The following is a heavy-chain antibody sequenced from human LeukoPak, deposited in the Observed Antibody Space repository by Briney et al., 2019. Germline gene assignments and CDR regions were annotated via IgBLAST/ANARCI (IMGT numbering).Heavy chain of an antibody. CDR1: GYTFTSCG. V-gene: IGHV1-18*01. D-gene: IGHD3-10*01. CDR2: ISAYNGNT. CDR3: ARVPDDYGSGYSAFDI. J-gene: IGHJ3*02. Sequence: ASVKVSCKASGYTFTSCGISWVRQAPGQGLEWMGWISAYNGNTNYAQKLQGRVTMTTDTSTSTAYMELRSLRSDDTAVYYCARVPDDYGSGYSAFDIWGQGTMVTVSS.